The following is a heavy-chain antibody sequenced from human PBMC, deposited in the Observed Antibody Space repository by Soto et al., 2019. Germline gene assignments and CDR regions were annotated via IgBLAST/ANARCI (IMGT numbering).Heavy chain of an antibody. V-gene: IGHV1-69*02. D-gene: IGHD3-10*01. CDR1: GGTFSSYT. CDR3: AIEGRYGSGSFPRSIGMDV. CDR2: IIPILGIA. J-gene: IGHJ6*02. Sequence: SLKVSCKASGGTFSSYTISWVRQAPGQGLEWMGRIIPILGIANYAQKFQGRVTITADKSTSTAYMELSSLRSEDTAVYYCAIEGRYGSGSFPRSIGMDVWGQGTTVTVSS.